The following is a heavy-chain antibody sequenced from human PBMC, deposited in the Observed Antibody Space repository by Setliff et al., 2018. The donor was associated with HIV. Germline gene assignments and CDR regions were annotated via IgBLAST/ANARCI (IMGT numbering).Heavy chain of an antibody. Sequence: ASVKVSCKASGYTFTSYDINWVRQAPGQGLEWMGWTTAYDGHTNYAQKFKGRVTMTTDTSTSTAYMELGSLTSDDTAVYYCARDGEAGTRTYDPWGQGTLVTVSS. CDR1: GYTFTSYD. CDR3: ARDGEAGTRTYDP. D-gene: IGHD3-10*01. V-gene: IGHV1-18*01. J-gene: IGHJ5*02. CDR2: TTAYDGHT.